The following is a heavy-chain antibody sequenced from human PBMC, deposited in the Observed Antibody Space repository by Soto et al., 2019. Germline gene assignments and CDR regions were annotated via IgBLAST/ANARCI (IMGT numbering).Heavy chain of an antibody. J-gene: IGHJ4*02. D-gene: IGHD4-17*01. Sequence: QVQLVQSGAEVKKPGSSVKVSCKASGGTFSSYAISWVRQAPGQGLEWMGGIIPIFGTANYAQKFHGRVTITANESTLTAYIELSSLRSEDTAVYYCARRPDYGDSATYFDYWAQGPLVTVSS. V-gene: IGHV1-69*01. CDR3: ARRPDYGDSATYFDY. CDR2: IIPIFGTA. CDR1: GGTFSSYA.